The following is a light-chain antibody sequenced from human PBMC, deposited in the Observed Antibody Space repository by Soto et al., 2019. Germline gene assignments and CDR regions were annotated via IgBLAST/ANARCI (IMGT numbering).Light chain of an antibody. CDR1: QSVSSY. CDR3: QPRSNWPPRIT. V-gene: IGKV3-11*01. CDR2: DAS. J-gene: IGKJ5*01. Sequence: EIVLTQSPATLSLSPGERATLSCRASQSVSSYLAWYQQKPGQAPRLLIYDASNRATGIPARFSGSGSGTDFTLPISSLEPEDFAVYYCQPRSNWPPRITFGQGTRLEIK.